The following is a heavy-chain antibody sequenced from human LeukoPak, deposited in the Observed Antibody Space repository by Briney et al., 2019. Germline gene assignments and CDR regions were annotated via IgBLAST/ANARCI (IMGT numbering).Heavy chain of an antibody. CDR1: GIIFSNYS. Sequence: GSLRPSCAASGIIFSNYSLNWVRPAPGEGVELGSSISSSSSYIYYADSVKGRFTISRDNAKNSLYLQMNSLRAEDTAVYYCARDQSPIQLWLGFDYWGQGTLVTVSS. J-gene: IGHJ4*02. CDR2: ISSSSSYI. D-gene: IGHD5-18*01. CDR3: ARDQSPIQLWLGFDY. V-gene: IGHV3-21*01.